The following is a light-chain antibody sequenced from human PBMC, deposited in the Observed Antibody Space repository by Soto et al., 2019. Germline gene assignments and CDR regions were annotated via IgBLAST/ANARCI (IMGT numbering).Light chain of an antibody. J-gene: IGKJ4*01. Sequence: IVVTHTXXSRXSTPXXPSSIXXXSILSLVHSDGDTYLNWLQQRPGQPPRLLIYKISKRFSGVPDRFTGSGAGTDFTLKISRVAAEDVGTYYCMQQTQFPFTFGGGTKVDI. V-gene: IGKV2-24*01. CDR3: MQQTQFPFT. CDR2: KIS. CDR1: LSLVHSDGDTY.